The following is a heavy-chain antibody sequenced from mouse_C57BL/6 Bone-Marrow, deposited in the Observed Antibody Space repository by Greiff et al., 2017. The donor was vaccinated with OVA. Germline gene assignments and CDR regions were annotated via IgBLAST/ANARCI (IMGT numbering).Heavy chain of an antibody. Sequence: VHVKQSGTVLARPGASVKMSCKTSGYTFTSYWMHWVKQRPGQGLEWIGAIYPGNSDTSYNQKFKGKAKLTAVTSASTAYMELSSLTNEDSAVYYCVLYGNFHYFDYWGQGTTLTVSS. CDR2: IYPGNSDT. CDR1: GYTFTSYW. J-gene: IGHJ2*01. D-gene: IGHD2-1*01. V-gene: IGHV1-5*01. CDR3: VLYGNFHYFDY.